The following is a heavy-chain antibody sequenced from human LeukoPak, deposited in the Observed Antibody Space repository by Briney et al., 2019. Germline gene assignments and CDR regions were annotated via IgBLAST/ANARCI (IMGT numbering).Heavy chain of an antibody. V-gene: IGHV4-39*07. D-gene: IGHD6-13*01. CDR1: GGSITTDNYY. J-gene: IGHJ4*02. Sequence: SETLSLTCTVSGGSITTDNYYWGWIRQPPGKGLEWIGSIYHSGSTYYNPSLKSRVTISVDTSKNQFSLKLSSVTAADTAVYYCARGLGRKGASSWYNYFDYWGQGTLVTVSS. CDR3: ARGLGRKGASSWYNYFDY. CDR2: IYHSGST.